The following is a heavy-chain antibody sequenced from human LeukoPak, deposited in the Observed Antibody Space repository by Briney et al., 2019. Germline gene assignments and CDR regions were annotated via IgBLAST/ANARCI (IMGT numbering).Heavy chain of an antibody. CDR3: ARGNTYFDY. J-gene: IGHJ4*02. CDR2: ISWNSGSI. Sequence: GGSLRLSRAASGFTFDDYAMHWVRQAPGKGLEWVSGISWNSGSIGYADSVKGRFTISRDNAKNTLYLQMNSLRAEDTAVYYCARGNTYFDYWGQGTLVTVSS. CDR1: GFTFDDYA. V-gene: IGHV3-9*01.